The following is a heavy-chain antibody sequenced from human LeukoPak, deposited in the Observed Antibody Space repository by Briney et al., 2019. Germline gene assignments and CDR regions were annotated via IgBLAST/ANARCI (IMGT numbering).Heavy chain of an antibody. D-gene: IGHD5-12*01. V-gene: IGHV3-23*01. CDR3: AKTSEGSGYDFDY. CDR2: ISGSGGST. Sequence: GASPRLSCAASGFTFTSHAMSWVRQAPGQGLEWLSAISGSGGSTYYADSVKGRFTISRDNSKNTLYLQMNSLRADDTAVYYCAKTSEGSGYDFDYWGQGTLVTVSS. CDR1: GFTFTSHA. J-gene: IGHJ4*02.